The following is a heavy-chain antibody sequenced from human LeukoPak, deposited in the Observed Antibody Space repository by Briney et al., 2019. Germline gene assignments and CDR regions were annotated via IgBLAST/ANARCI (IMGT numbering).Heavy chain of an antibody. V-gene: IGHV3-66*01. Sequence: GGSLRLSCAASGFTVSSNYMSWVRQAPGKGLEWVSVIYSGGSTYYADSVKGRFTISRDNSKNTLYLQMNSLRAEDTAAYYCARSSYLWSGAFDYWGQGTLVTVSS. CDR2: IYSGGST. CDR1: GFTVSSNY. CDR3: ARSSYLWSGAFDY. J-gene: IGHJ4*02. D-gene: IGHD3-10*01.